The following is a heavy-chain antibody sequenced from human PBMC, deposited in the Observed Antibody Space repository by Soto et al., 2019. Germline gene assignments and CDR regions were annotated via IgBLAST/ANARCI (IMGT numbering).Heavy chain of an antibody. D-gene: IGHD3-3*01. CDR2: FDPEDGET. V-gene: IGHV1-24*01. CDR3: ATVITIFGVVMGNWFDP. Sequence: ASVKVSCKVSGYTRTELSMHWVRQAPGKGLEWMGGFDPEDGETIYAQKFQGRVTMTEDTSTDTAYMELSSLRSEDTAVYYCATVITIFGVVMGNWFDPWGQGTLVTVSS. CDR1: GYTRTELS. J-gene: IGHJ5*02.